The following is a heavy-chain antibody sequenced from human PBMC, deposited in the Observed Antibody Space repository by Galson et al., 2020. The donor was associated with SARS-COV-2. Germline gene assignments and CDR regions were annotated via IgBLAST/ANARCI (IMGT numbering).Heavy chain of an antibody. V-gene: IGHV3-7*01. CDR3: TRPLQSASNWNYFAWVGYYMDV. CDR1: GFTFSSYW. CDR2: IKQYGSEK. D-gene: IGHD1-7*01. Sequence: GESLKISCAASGFTFSSYWMTLVRQAPGKGLEWVADIKQYGSEKFYVDSVKGRFTISSDNAKNSLYLQMNSLRVEDTAVYYCTRPLQSASNWNYFAWVGYYMDVWGRGTTVTVSS. J-gene: IGHJ6*03.